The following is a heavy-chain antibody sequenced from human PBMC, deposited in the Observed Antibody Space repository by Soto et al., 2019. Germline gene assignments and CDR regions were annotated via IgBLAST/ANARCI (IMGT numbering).Heavy chain of an antibody. CDR2: IYPGDSDT. J-gene: IGHJ6*01. D-gene: IGHD6-6*01. Sequence: PGESLKISCTGSGYSFITHWIGWVRQMPGKGLEWMGIIYPGDSDTRYSPSFQGQVTISADESISTAYLQWSSLKASDTAMYYCARNEYSSSPVYYGMDVWGQGTTVTVSS. CDR3: ARNEYSSSPVYYGMDV. V-gene: IGHV5-51*01. CDR1: GYSFITHW.